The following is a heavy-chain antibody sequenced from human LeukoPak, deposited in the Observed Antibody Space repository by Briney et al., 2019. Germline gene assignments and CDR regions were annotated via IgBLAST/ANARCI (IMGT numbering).Heavy chain of an antibody. V-gene: IGHV3-30*02. D-gene: IGHD3-16*01. CDR3: ARDNWVD. CDR1: GFTFSSYG. Sequence: PGGSLRLSRAASGFTFSSYGMHWVRQAPGKGLEWVTFIRYDGSNKYYADSVKGRFTISRDNSKNTLYLQMNSLRAEDTAVYYCARDNWVDWGQGTLVTVSS. CDR2: IRYDGSNK. J-gene: IGHJ4*02.